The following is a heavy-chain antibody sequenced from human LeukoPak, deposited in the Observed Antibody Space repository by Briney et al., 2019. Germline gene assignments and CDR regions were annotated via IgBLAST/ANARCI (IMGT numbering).Heavy chain of an antibody. D-gene: IGHD3-16*01. Sequence: SETLSLTCAVYGGSFSGYYWSWIRQPPGKGLEWIGEINHSGSTNYNPSLKSRVTISVDTSKNQFSLKLSSVTAADTAVYYCARLTVGVNDYWGQGTLVTVSS. CDR3: ARLTVGVNDY. J-gene: IGHJ4*02. CDR2: INHSGST. CDR1: GGSFSGYY. V-gene: IGHV4-34*01.